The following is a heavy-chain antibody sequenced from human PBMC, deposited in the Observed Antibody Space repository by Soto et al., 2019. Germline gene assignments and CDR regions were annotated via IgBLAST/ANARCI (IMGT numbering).Heavy chain of an antibody. CDR3: ARPRSSRYAGEFDT. D-gene: IGHD2-8*01. J-gene: IGHJ4*02. CDR2: IYYSGST. V-gene: IGHV4-59*01. CDR1: GGSISPYY. Sequence: QVQLQESGPGLVKPSETLSLTCTVSGGSISPYYWSWIRQPPGKGLEWIGFIYYSGSTNYNPSLKSRVTITGDTSQTHCSRMLGSVTASDPAVYYCARPRSSRYAGEFDTWCQGTLVTVSS.